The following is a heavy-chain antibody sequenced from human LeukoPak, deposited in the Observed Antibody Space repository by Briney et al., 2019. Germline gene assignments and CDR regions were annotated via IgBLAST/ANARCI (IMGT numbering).Heavy chain of an antibody. V-gene: IGHV1-46*01. J-gene: IGHJ4*02. CDR1: GYTFTSYY. D-gene: IGHD6-13*01. Sequence: ASVKVSCKASGYTFTSYYMHWVRQAPGQGLEWMGIINPSGGSTSYAQKFQGRVTMTRDTSISTAYMELSRLRSDDTAVYYCARGMSAAAGSYYFDYWGQGTLVTVSS. CDR2: INPSGGST. CDR3: ARGMSAAAGSYYFDY.